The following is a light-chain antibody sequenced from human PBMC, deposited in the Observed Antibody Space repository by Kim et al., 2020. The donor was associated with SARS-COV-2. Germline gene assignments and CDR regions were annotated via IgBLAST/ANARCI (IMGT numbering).Light chain of an antibody. Sequence: SYELTQPPSVSASPGQTASITCSGDKLGAKYACWYQQKPGQSPVLVIYQDSKRPSGIPERFSGSNSGNTATLTISGTQAMDEADYYCQAWDNSAVVFGGGTQLTVL. CDR2: QDS. V-gene: IGLV3-1*01. CDR1: KLGAKY. J-gene: IGLJ2*01. CDR3: QAWDNSAVV.